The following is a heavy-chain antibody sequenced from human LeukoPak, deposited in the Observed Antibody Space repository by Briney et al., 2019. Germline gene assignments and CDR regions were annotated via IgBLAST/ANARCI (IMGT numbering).Heavy chain of an antibody. Sequence: GGSLRLSCAASGFTFSSYGMHWVRQAPGKGLEWVAVISYDGSNKYYADSVKGRFTISRDNSKNTLYLQMNSLRAEDTAMYYCAKDRGGSSSWFDAFDIWGQGTMVTVSS. J-gene: IGHJ3*02. CDR3: AKDRGGSSSWFDAFDI. CDR1: GFTFSSYG. D-gene: IGHD6-13*01. CDR2: ISYDGSNK. V-gene: IGHV3-30*18.